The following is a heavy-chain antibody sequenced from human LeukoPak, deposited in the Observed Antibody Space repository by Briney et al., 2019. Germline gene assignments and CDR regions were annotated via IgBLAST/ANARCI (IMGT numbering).Heavy chain of an antibody. Sequence: SETLSLTCTVSGGSIRSSYYYWGWIRQPPGKGLEWIGSIYDSGSTYYNPSLKSRVTISVDTSKNQFSLTLSSVTAADTAVYYCARESSSTTTWGQGTLVTVSS. CDR2: IYDSGST. J-gene: IGHJ5*02. D-gene: IGHD2-2*01. CDR1: GGSIRSSYYY. CDR3: ARESSSTTT. V-gene: IGHV4-39*07.